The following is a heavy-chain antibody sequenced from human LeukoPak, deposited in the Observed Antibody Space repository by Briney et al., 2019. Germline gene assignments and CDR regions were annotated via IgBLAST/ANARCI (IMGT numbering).Heavy chain of an antibody. CDR3: AKDWLSSGSSAIGY. CDR2: ISWDGGST. CDR1: GLTFCDYT. D-gene: IGHD6-19*01. V-gene: IGHV3-43D*03. Sequence: GGSLRLSCEASGLTFCDYTMHWVRQAPGKGLEWVSLISWDGGSTYYADSVKGRFTISRDNSKNSLYLQMNSLRAEDTALYYCAKDWLSSGSSAIGYWGQGTLVTVSS. J-gene: IGHJ4*02.